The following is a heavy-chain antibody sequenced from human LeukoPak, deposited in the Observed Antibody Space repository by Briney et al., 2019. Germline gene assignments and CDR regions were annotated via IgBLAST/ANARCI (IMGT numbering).Heavy chain of an antibody. CDR1: GFTFSSYA. Sequence: GRSLRLSCAASGFTFSSYAMSWVRQAPGKGLEWVPAISGSGGSTYYADSVKGRFTISRDNSKNTLYLQMNSLRAEDTAVYYCAKATYYYDSSGYYSPYYFDYWGQGTLVTVSS. CDR3: AKATYYYDSSGYYSPYYFDY. D-gene: IGHD3-22*01. V-gene: IGHV3-23*01. CDR2: ISGSGGST. J-gene: IGHJ4*02.